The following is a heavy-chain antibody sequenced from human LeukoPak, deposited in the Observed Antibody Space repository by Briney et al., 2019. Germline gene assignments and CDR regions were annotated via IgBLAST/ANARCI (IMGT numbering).Heavy chain of an antibody. Sequence: SETLSLTCTVSGGSISSYYWSWIRQPPGKGLEWIGYIYYSGSTNYSPSLKSRVTISVDTSKNQFSLKLSSVTAADTAVYYCARESTIIYGSGKRNAFDIWGQGTMVTVSS. CDR1: GGSISSYY. D-gene: IGHD3-10*01. V-gene: IGHV4-59*01. J-gene: IGHJ3*02. CDR3: ARESTIIYGSGKRNAFDI. CDR2: IYYSGST.